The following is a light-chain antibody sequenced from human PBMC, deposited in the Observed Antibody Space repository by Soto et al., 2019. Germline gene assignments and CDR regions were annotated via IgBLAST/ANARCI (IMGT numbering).Light chain of an antibody. Sequence: EIVLTQSPATLSLSPGEIAILSCRSSQRISSYLAWYQQRPGQAPRLLIYDASNRATGIPARFRGSGSGTDFPLTISSLEPEDFAVYYCQQRSNCLITFGQRTLLEIK. CDR2: DAS. V-gene: IGKV3-11*01. J-gene: IGKJ5*01. CDR3: QQRSNCLIT. CDR1: QRISSY.